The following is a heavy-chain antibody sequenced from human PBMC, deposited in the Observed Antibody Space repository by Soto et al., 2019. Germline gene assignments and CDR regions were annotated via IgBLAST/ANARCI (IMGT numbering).Heavy chain of an antibody. J-gene: IGHJ4*02. D-gene: IGHD3-22*01. CDR1: GYTFTIYC. CDR2: ISAYNGNT. V-gene: IGHV1-18*01. Sequence: ASVKVSCKASGYTFTIYCISWVRQAPGQGLEWMGWISAYNGNTNYAQKLQGRVTMTTDTSTSTAYMELRSLRSDDTAVYYCARITMIVVVNDYWGQGTLVTVSS. CDR3: ARITMIVVVNDY.